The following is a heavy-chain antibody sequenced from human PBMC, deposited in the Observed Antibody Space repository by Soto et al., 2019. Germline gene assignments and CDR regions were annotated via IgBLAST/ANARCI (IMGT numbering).Heavy chain of an antibody. CDR1: GCSISSGGYY. Sequence: QVQLQESGPGLVKPSQTLSLTCTVSGCSISSGGYYWNWIRQHPGKGLEWIGYIDYSGSTYYNPSLMSRVTTTIDTSKKQFSLKRSSVTAADTAVYYCARSVDPWGQGTLVTVSS. CDR3: ARSVDP. V-gene: IGHV4-31*03. J-gene: IGHJ5*02. CDR2: IDYSGST.